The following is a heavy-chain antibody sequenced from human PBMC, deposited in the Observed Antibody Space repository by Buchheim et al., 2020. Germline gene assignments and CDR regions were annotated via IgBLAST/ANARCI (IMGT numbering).Heavy chain of an antibody. CDR2: ITASGSST. D-gene: IGHD3-10*01. CDR3: AAFSSSGL. Sequence: EVLLLESGGDLVQPGGSLRLSCAVSGFTFSTYGMSWVRQAPGKGLEWLSGITASGSSTYYADSVKGRFTISRDTSMNTLYLQMRSLRVEDTAVYYCAAFSSSGLWGQGTL. CDR1: GFTFSTYG. J-gene: IGHJ4*02. V-gene: IGHV3-23*01.